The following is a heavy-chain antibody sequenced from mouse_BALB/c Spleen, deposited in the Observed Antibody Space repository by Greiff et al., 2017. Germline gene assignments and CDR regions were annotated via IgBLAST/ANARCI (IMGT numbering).Heavy chain of an antibody. J-gene: IGHJ4*01. Sequence: EVKLVESGGGLVKPGGSLKLSCAASGFTFSSYAMSWVRQTPEKRLEWVATISSGGSYTYYPDSVKGRFTISRDNAKNTLYLQMSSLRSEDTAMYYCARLGSSYFDYWGQGTSVTVSS. V-gene: IGHV5-9-3*01. D-gene: IGHD1-1*01. CDR3: ARLGSSYFDY. CDR2: ISSGGSYT. CDR1: GFTFSSYA.